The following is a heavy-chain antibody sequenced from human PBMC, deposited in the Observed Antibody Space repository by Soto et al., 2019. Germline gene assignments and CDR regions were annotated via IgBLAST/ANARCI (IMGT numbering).Heavy chain of an antibody. J-gene: IGHJ4*02. Sequence: ASVKVSCKASGYTFTSYGISWVRQAPGQGLEWMGWISAYNGNTNYAQKLQGRVTMTRNTSISTAYMELSSLRSEGTAVYYCARGHAMSYWGQGTLVTVSS. CDR1: GYTFTSYG. CDR2: ISAYNGNT. V-gene: IGHV1-18*01. CDR3: ARGHAMSY. D-gene: IGHD2-2*01.